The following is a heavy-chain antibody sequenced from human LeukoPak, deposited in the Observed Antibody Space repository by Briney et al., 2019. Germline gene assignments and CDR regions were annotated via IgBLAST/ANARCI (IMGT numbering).Heavy chain of an antibody. V-gene: IGHV3-43D*03. CDR1: GFTFDDYA. CDR2: ISWDGGST. J-gene: IGHJ4*02. D-gene: IGHD3-22*01. CDR3: AKGMGYYDSSGYYSS. Sequence: GGSLRLSCAASGFTFDDYAMHWVRQAPGKGLEWVSLISWDGGSTYYADSVKGRFTISRDNSKNSLYLQMNSLRAEDTALYYCAKGMGYYDSSGYYSSWGQGTLVTVSS.